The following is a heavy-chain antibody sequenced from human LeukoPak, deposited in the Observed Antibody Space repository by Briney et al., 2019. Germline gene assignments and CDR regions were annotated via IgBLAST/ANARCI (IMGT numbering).Heavy chain of an antibody. J-gene: IGHJ4*02. CDR2: IAAYNGLT. CDR1: GYSFTGYG. D-gene: IGHD3-16*02. Sequence: ASVMVSRKASGYSFTGYGIAWVRQAPGQGLELVGWIAAYNGLTNYAQNLQGRLTLTTDTSTTTAYMELRNLTSDDTAIYFCARSYGLEADYWGRGTLVTVSS. V-gene: IGHV1-18*04. CDR3: ARSYGLEADY.